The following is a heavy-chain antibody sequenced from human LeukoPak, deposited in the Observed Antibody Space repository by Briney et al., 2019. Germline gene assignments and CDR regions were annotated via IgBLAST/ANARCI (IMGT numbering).Heavy chain of an antibody. CDR3: ARGFLHREYSSSWYGDNWFDP. J-gene: IGHJ5*02. CDR2: ISAYNGNT. D-gene: IGHD6-13*01. Sequence: ASVKVSCKASGYTFSSYGISWVRQAPGQGLEWMGWISAYNGNTNYAQKRQGRVTMTTDTSTSTAYMELRSLRSDDTAVYYCARGFLHREYSSSWYGDNWFDPWGQGTLVTVSS. CDR1: GYTFSSYG. V-gene: IGHV1-18*01.